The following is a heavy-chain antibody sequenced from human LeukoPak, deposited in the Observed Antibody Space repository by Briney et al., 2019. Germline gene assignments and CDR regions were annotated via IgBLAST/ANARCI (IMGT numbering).Heavy chain of an antibody. CDR2: IYYGGST. CDR1: GASISSHY. CDR3: ARLLVPAAGGYYFDS. D-gene: IGHD2-2*01. J-gene: IGHJ4*02. V-gene: IGHV4-59*11. Sequence: SETLSLTCTVSGASISSHYWSWIRQPPGKGLEWIGHIYYGGSTYYNPSLKSRVTVSVDRSKNQFSLELSSVSAADTAVYYCARLLVPAAGGYYFDSWGQGTLVTVSS.